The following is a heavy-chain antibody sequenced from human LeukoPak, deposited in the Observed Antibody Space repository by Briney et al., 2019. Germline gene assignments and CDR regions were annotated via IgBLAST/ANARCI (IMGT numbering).Heavy chain of an antibody. CDR3: ARAVGDSGHGRYSDY. D-gene: IGHD5-12*01. CDR1: GGSISNY. V-gene: IGHV4-59*01. CDR2: VENTGST. Sequence: SETLSLTCTVSGGSISNYWSWIRQPPGKGLEWVGNVENTGSTNYNPSLESRVTISVDTSKNHFSLRLSSVTAADTAVYYCARAVGDSGHGRYSDYWGQGTLVTVSS. J-gene: IGHJ4*02.